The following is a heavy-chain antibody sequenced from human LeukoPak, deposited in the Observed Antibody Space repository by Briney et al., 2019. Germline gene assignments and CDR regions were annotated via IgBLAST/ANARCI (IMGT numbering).Heavy chain of an antibody. D-gene: IGHD3-22*01. V-gene: IGHV4-59*07. CDR3: ARVVEDSSGYYISYGMDV. J-gene: IGHJ6*02. Sequence: SDTLSLICTVSSGSISIYYWSWIRQPPGKGLEWIGYLYYSGSTNYNPSLKSRVTISVDTSKNQFSLKLSSVTAADTAVYYCARVVEDSSGYYISYGMDVWGQGTTVTVSS. CDR1: SGSISIYY. CDR2: LYYSGST.